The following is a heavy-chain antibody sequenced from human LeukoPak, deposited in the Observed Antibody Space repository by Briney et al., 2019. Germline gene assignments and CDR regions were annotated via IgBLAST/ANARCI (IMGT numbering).Heavy chain of an antibody. CDR1: GFTFSSSW. J-gene: IGHJ4*02. D-gene: IGHD6-6*01. CDR3: AKFYSSSSGGFDY. V-gene: IGHV3-7*01. Sequence: PPGGSLRLSCAASGFTFSSSWMSWVRQTPGKGLEWVANINQDGSERYYVDSVKGRFTISRDNAKNSLYLQMNSLRDEDTAVYYCAKFYSSSSGGFDYWGQGTLVTVSS. CDR2: INQDGSER.